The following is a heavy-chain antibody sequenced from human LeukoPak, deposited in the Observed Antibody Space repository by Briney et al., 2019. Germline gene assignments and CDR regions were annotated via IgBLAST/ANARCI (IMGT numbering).Heavy chain of an antibody. CDR3: ARDWGPWRNWCDL. Sequence: SQTLSLTCTVSGDSISRGNYYWGWIRQPAGKGLEWIGRTYTDGPTTYKPSHIAGATSYNPSLKSRVTISVDTAKNQFSLKLQSVAASDTAFNDCARDWGPWRNWCDLWGQGIMVTVSS. D-gene: IGHD3-16*01. CDR2: TYTDGPTTYKPSHIAGAT. CDR1: GDSISRGNYY. J-gene: IGHJ5*02. V-gene: IGHV4-61*02.